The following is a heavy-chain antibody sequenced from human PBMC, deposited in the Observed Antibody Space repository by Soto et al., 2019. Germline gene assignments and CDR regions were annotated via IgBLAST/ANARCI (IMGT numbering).Heavy chain of an antibody. Sequence: SETLSLTCTVSGGSISSYYWSWLRQPPGKGLEWIGYIYYSGSTNYNPSLKSRVTISVDTSKNQFSLKLSSVTAADTAVYYCARRIGYGDYDPFFDYWGQGTLVTVSS. J-gene: IGHJ4*02. D-gene: IGHD4-17*01. CDR2: IYYSGST. CDR1: GGSISSYY. V-gene: IGHV4-59*01. CDR3: ARRIGYGDYDPFFDY.